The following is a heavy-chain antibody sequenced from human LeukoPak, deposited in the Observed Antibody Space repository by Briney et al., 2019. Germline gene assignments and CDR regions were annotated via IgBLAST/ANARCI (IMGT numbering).Heavy chain of an antibody. J-gene: IGHJ4*02. V-gene: IGHV4-59*01. CDR1: GGSISTYY. CDR3: AREGNGGHFEY. CDR2: VYYSGST. Sequence: SETLSLTCTVSGGSISTYYWSWIRQPPGKGLEWIGYVYYSGSTNYNPSLKSRVTISVDTSKNQFSLRLSSVTAADTAVYYCAREGNGGHFEYWGQGTLVTVSS. D-gene: IGHD1-1*01.